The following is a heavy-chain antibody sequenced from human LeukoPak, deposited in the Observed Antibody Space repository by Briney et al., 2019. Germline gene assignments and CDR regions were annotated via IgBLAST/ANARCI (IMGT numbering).Heavy chain of an antibody. CDR3: ARGSYNYNYEIDY. Sequence: ASVKVSCKASGYTFAVYYIHWVRQAPGQGLESMGWINPNSGGTNYAQKFQGRVTMTRDTSISTAYMELSRLKSDDTAVYYCARGSYNYNYEIDYWGQGTLVTVSS. CDR2: INPNSGGT. CDR1: GYTFAVYY. V-gene: IGHV1-2*02. J-gene: IGHJ4*02. D-gene: IGHD1-7*01.